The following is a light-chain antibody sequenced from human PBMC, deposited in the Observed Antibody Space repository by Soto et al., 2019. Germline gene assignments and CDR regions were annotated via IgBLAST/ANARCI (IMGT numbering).Light chain of an antibody. Sequence: DIQMTPSPSSLAASVGERVTITCRASQNIHSFLNWYQQKPGKAPQVLIYGGSALQSGVPSRFSGSGSGTDFTLTISSLHPEDFASYFCQQSYNIPFTFGPGTKVDI. CDR3: QQSYNIPFT. CDR2: GGS. CDR1: QNIHSF. J-gene: IGKJ3*01. V-gene: IGKV1-39*01.